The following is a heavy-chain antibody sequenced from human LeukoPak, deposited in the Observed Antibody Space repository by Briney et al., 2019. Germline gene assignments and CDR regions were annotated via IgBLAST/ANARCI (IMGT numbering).Heavy chain of an antibody. V-gene: IGHV3-74*03. D-gene: IGHD1-7*01. CDR3: ARGNYGFDY. Sequence: PGGSLRLSCAASGFIFSDHEMYWVRQAPGKGLVWVSRILADGTTTMYADSVKGRFTISRDNAKNTLYLQMNSLRAEDTAAYYCARGNYGFDYWGQGTLVIVSS. J-gene: IGHJ4*02. CDR1: GFIFSDHE. CDR2: ILADGTTT.